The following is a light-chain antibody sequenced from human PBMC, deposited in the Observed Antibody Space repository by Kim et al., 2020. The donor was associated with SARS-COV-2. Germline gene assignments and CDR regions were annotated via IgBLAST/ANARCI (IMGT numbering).Light chain of an antibody. CDR2: GIS. CDR1: QSVVDNY. CDR3: HQYGSTPRT. V-gene: IGKV3-20*01. J-gene: IGKJ2*01. Sequence: LSPGERALLSCRASQSVVDNYFAWFQQKPGQTPTLLIYGISARATGIPDRFSGSGSGTDFTLTISRLEPEDFAMYYCHQYGSTPRTFGQGTKLEI.